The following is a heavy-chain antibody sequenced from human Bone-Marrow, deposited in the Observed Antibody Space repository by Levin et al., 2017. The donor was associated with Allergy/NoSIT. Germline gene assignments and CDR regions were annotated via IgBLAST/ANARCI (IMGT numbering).Heavy chain of an antibody. CDR1: GDSISSSDYY. D-gene: IGHD4-17*01. CDR2: IYHSGST. J-gene: IGHJ4*02. Sequence: PSETLSLTCTVSGDSISSSDYYWSWIRQHPGKGLEWIGYIYHSGSTYYNPSLKSRVMISVDTSKNQFSLKLSSVTAADTAVYYCARDRRYGDYKNIFDYWGQGTLVTVSS. CDR3: ARDRRYGDYKNIFDY. V-gene: IGHV4-31*03.